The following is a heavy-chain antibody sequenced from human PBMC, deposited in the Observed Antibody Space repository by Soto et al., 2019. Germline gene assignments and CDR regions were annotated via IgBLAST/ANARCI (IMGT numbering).Heavy chain of an antibody. CDR3: ARSTGSYYVWFDP. D-gene: IGHD1-26*01. J-gene: IGHJ5*02. V-gene: IGHV1-3*01. Sequence: QVQLVQSGAEVKKPGASVKVSCKASGYTFTSYAMHWVRQAPGQRLEWMGWINAGNGNTKYSQKFQGRVTITRDTSASTAYMELSSLRSEDTAVYYCARSTGSYYVWFDPWGQETLVTVSS. CDR2: INAGNGNT. CDR1: GYTFTSYA.